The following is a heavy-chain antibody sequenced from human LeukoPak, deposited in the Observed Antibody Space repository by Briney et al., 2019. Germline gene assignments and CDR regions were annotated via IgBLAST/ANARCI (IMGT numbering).Heavy chain of an antibody. Sequence: ASVKVSCKASGYTFTGYYMHWVRQAPGQGLEWMGWINLNSGGTNYAQKFQGRVTMTRDTSISTAYMELSRLRSDDTAVYYCARDYYDSSCYSGYWGQGTLVTVSS. J-gene: IGHJ4*02. CDR1: GYTFTGYY. D-gene: IGHD3-22*01. CDR2: INLNSGGT. V-gene: IGHV1-2*02. CDR3: ARDYYDSSCYSGY.